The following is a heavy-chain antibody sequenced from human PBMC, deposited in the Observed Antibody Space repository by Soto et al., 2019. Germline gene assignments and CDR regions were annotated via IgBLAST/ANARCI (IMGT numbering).Heavy chain of an antibody. Sequence: PGGSLRLSCAASGFTFDDYTMHWVRQAPGKGLEWVSLISWDGGSTYYADSVKGRFTISRDNSKNSLYLQMNSLRTEDTALYYCAKAIDIVATHGMGPLNDYYYYGMDVWGQGTTVTVSS. CDR2: ISWDGGST. D-gene: IGHD5-12*01. J-gene: IGHJ6*02. CDR3: AKAIDIVATHGMGPLNDYYYYGMDV. CDR1: GFTFDDYT. V-gene: IGHV3-43*01.